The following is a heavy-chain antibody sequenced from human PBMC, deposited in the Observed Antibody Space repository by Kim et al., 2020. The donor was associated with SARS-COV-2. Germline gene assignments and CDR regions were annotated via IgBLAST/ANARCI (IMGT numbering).Heavy chain of an antibody. CDR2: INAGRGNT. CDR1: GYTFSNYA. D-gene: IGHD3-3*01. J-gene: IGHJ4*02. V-gene: IGHV1-3*01. CDR3: ARGGAVLRFLEWLSSYFDY. Sequence: ASVKVSCKPSGYTFSNYAMHWVRQAPGQRLEWMGWINAGRGNTEYSQKFQGRLIITRDTSASTAYMELSSLRSEDTAVYYCARGGAVLRFLEWLSSYFDYWGQGTLVTVSS.